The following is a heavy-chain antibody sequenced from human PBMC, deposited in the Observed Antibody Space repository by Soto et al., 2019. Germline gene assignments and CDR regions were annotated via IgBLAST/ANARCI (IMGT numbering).Heavy chain of an antibody. CDR3: ARVHYYGSGSFLYYFDY. V-gene: IGHV3-20*04. D-gene: IGHD3-10*01. CDR1: GFTFDDYG. J-gene: IGHJ4*02. CDR2: INWNGGST. Sequence: PGGSLRLSCAASGFTFDDYGMSWVRQALGKGLEWVSGINWNGGSTGYADSVEGRFTISRDNAKNSLYLQMNSLRAEDTALYYCARVHYYGSGSFLYYFDYWGQGTLVTVSS.